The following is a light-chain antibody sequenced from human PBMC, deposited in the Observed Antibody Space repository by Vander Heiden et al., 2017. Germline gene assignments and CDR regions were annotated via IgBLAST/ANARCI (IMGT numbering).Light chain of an antibody. J-gene: IGKJ5*01. Sequence: DIVMTQSPLSLPVTPGEPASISCRSSQSLLHSNGYNYLDCYLQKPGQSPQLLIYLGSNRASGVPDRCSGSGSGADFTLKISRVEAEDVGVYYCMQALQTPPTFGQGTRLEIK. CDR3: MQALQTPPT. CDR2: LGS. CDR1: QSLLHSNGYNY. V-gene: IGKV2-28*01.